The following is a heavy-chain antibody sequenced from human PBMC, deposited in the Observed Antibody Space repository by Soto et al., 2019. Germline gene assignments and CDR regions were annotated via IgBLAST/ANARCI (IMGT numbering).Heavy chain of an antibody. CDR2: ISYDGSDK. V-gene: IGHV3-30*18. CDR3: VKDRVPGAYGNYYGMDV. D-gene: IGHD5-12*01. Sequence: PWGSRRLSWRVAGFTFNNSGIHCFRHSPFEWLEWMAVISYDGSDKYYAGSGKGRVIISRDNTKITLNLEMNSLRAEDTAIYYCVKDRVPGAYGNYYGMDVWGQGTTVTVSS. J-gene: IGHJ6*02. CDR1: GFTFNNSG.